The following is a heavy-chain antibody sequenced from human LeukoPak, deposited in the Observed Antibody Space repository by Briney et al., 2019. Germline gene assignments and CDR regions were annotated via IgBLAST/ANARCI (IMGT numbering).Heavy chain of an antibody. D-gene: IGHD3-22*01. Sequence: PSETLSLTCTVSGGFISSSTSYWGWIRQPPGKGLEWIGDVYYSGSTYSNPSLKSRVTISVDTSNNQFSLKLSSVTAADTAVYFCARGPYSYDSSGAFDIWGQGTMVTVSS. CDR3: ARGPYSYDSSGAFDI. V-gene: IGHV4-39*01. CDR1: GGFISSSTSY. J-gene: IGHJ3*02. CDR2: VYYSGST.